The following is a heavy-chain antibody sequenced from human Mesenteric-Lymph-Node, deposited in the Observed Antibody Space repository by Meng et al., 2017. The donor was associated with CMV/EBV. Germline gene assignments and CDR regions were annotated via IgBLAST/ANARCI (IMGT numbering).Heavy chain of an antibody. CDR2: FDPEDGET. CDR1: GYTLTELS. D-gene: IGHD1-26*01. Sequence: ASVKVSCKVSGYTLTELSMHGVRQAPGKGLEWMGGFDPEDGETIYAQKFQGRVTMTEDTSTDTAYMELSSLRSEDTAVYYCATVQVGFRAFDIWGQGTMVTVSS. CDR3: ATVQVGFRAFDI. V-gene: IGHV1-24*01. J-gene: IGHJ3*02.